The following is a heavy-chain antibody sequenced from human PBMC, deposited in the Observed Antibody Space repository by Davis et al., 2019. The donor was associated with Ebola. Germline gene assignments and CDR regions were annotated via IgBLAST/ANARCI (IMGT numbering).Heavy chain of an antibody. J-gene: IGHJ4*02. Sequence: GESLKISCAASGFTFSSYSMNWVRQAPGKGLEWVSSISSSSSYIYYADSVKGRFTISRDNAKNSLYLQMNSLRAEDTAVYYCARGDMIGGGYYFDYWGQGTLVTVSS. CDR3: ARGDMIGGGYYFDY. CDR1: GFTFSSYS. D-gene: IGHD3-22*01. V-gene: IGHV3-21*01. CDR2: ISSSSSYI.